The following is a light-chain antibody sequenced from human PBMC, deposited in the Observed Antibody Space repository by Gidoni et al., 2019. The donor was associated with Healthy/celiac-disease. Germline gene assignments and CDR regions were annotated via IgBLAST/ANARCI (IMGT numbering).Light chain of an antibody. CDR2: WAS. CDR1: QSVLYSSNNKNY. CDR3: QKYYSTPT. Sequence: DIVMTQSPYSLAVSLGERATINCKSSQSVLYSSNNKNYLAWYQQKPGQPTKLLIYWASTRESGVPDRFSGSGSGTDFTITISSLQAEDVAVYYCQKYYSTPTFGQGTKVEIK. J-gene: IGKJ1*01. V-gene: IGKV4-1*01.